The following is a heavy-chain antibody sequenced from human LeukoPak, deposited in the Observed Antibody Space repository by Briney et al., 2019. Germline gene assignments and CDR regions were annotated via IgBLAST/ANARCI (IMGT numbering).Heavy chain of an antibody. Sequence: SVKVSCKASGGTFSSYTISWVRQAPGQGLEWMGRIIPILGIANYAQKFQGRVTITADKSTSTAYMELSSLRSEDTAVYCCARVPGYCSSTSCSDWYFDLWGRGTLVTVSS. CDR2: IIPILGIA. V-gene: IGHV1-69*02. D-gene: IGHD2-2*01. CDR3: ARVPGYCSSTSCSDWYFDL. J-gene: IGHJ2*01. CDR1: GGTFSSYT.